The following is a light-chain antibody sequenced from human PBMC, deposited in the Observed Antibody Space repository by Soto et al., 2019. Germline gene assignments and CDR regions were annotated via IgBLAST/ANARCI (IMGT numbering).Light chain of an antibody. J-gene: IGKJ4*01. Sequence: DIVMTQSPDSLAVSLGERATINCKSSQSILYSSNNKNYLAWYQQKPGQPPKLLIYWASTRESGVPDRFSGRGSGTDFTLTISSLQAEDVAVYYCQQYYSTPHTFSGGTKVEIK. CDR2: WAS. CDR3: QQYYSTPHT. CDR1: QSILYSSNNKNY. V-gene: IGKV4-1*01.